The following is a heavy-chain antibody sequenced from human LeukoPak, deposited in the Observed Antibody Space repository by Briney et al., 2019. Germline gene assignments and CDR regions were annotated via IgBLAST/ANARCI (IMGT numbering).Heavy chain of an antibody. V-gene: IGHV1-2*06. Sequence: ASVKVSCKASGQSLTGYFIHWVRQAPGQGLEWMGRINPNSGGTNYAQKFQGRVTMTRDTSISTAYMELSRLRSDDTAVYYCATLRTRIFYWGQGTLVTVSS. D-gene: IGHD1-14*01. J-gene: IGHJ4*02. CDR3: ATLRTRIFY. CDR2: INPNSGGT. CDR1: GQSLTGYF.